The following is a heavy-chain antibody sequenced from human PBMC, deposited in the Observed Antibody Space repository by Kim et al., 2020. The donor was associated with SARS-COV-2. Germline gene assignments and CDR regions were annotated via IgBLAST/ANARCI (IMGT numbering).Heavy chain of an antibody. CDR3: ARRGATYYDFWSGYYNWFDP. V-gene: IGHV4-39*01. D-gene: IGHD3-3*01. CDR1: GGSISSSSYY. CDR2: IYYSGST. J-gene: IGHJ5*02. Sequence: SETLSLTCTVSGGSISSSSYYWGWIRQPPGKGLEWIGSIYYSGSTYYNPSLKSRVTISVDTSKNQFSLKLSSVTAADTAVYYCARRGATYYDFWSGYYNWFDPWGQGTLVTVSS.